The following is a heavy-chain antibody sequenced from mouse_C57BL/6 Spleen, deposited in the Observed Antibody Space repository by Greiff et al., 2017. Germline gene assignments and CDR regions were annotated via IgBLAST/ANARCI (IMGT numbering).Heavy chain of an antibody. J-gene: IGHJ2*01. CDR3: ARRAWDAFDY. CDR2: ISSGSSTI. V-gene: IGHV5-17*01. Sequence: EVHLVESGGGLVKPGGSLKLSCAASGFTFSDYGMHWVRQDPEKGLEWVAYISSGSSTIYYADTVKGRFTISRDNAKNTLFLQMTSLRSEDTAMYYCARRAWDAFDYWGQGTTLTVSS. CDR1: GFTFSDYG. D-gene: IGHD4-1*01.